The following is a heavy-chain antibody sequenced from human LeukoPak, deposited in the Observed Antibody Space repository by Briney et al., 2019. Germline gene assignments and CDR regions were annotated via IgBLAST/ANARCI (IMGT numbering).Heavy chain of an antibody. Sequence: ASVKVSCKASGYTFTSYGISWVRQAPGQGLEWMGWISAYNGNTNYAQKLQGRVTMTTDTSTSTAYTELRSLRSDDTAVYYCARDGRRYCSGGSCHIDYWGQGTLVTVSS. J-gene: IGHJ4*02. CDR1: GYTFTSYG. CDR2: ISAYNGNT. CDR3: ARDGRRYCSGGSCHIDY. V-gene: IGHV1-18*01. D-gene: IGHD2-15*01.